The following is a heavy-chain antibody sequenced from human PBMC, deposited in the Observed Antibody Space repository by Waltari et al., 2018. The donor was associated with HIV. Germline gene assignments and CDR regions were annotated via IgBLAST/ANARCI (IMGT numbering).Heavy chain of an antibody. V-gene: IGHV1-69*01. Sequence: QVQLVQSGAEVKKPGSSVKVSCKASGGTFSSSAISWVRQDPGQGLEWMGGIIPIFGTANYAQKFQGRVTITADESTSTAYMELSSLRSEDTAVYYCASGYYDFWSGYFGMDVWGQGTTVTVSS. D-gene: IGHD3-3*01. J-gene: IGHJ6*02. CDR2: IIPIFGTA. CDR1: GGTFSSSA. CDR3: ASGYYDFWSGYFGMDV.